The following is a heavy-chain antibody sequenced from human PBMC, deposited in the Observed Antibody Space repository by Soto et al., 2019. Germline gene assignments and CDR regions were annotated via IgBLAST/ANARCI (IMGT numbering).Heavy chain of an antibody. CDR2: IDLDIGDT. CDR3: GLEPTGTAGFDY. V-gene: IGHV1-2*02. J-gene: IGHJ4*02. Sequence: QVQMVQSGAEVKKPGASVKVSCKASGHTFTGHHMHWVRQAPGQGLEWMGLIDLDIGDTKYAQKCQGRVTSTSDTSITTAYMELRGLRSDDTAVYYCGLEPTGTAGFDYWGQGTLVTVSS. CDR1: GHTFTGHH. D-gene: IGHD2-21*02.